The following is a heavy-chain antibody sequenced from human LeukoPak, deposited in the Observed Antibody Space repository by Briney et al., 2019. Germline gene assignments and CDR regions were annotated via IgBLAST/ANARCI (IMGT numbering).Heavy chain of an antibody. CDR3: TRVFARGGEIIGSYYYY. CDR2: IIPLFGTA. CDR1: GGTFSTYA. Sequence: SVKVSRKASGGTFSTYAVNWVRQAPGQGLEWMGGIIPLFGTANYAQKFQGRVTITTDESTSTAYMELSSLRSEDTAIYYCTRVFARGGEIIGSYYYYWGQGTLVTVSS. J-gene: IGHJ4*02. D-gene: IGHD3-10*01. V-gene: IGHV1-69*05.